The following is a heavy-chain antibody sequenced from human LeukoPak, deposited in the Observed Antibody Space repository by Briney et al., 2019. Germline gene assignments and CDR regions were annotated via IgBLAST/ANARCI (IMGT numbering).Heavy chain of an antibody. CDR1: GFTFSSYS. J-gene: IGHJ4*02. CDR2: TSSSSNTI. D-gene: IGHD6-13*01. Sequence: PGGSLRLSCAASGFTFSSYSMNWVRQAPGKGLEWVSYTSSSSNTIYYADSVKGRFTISRDNARNSLYLQMNSLRDEDTAVYYCARDRDHSNNWYIFLDYWGQGTLVTVSS. CDR3: ARDRDHSNNWYIFLDY. V-gene: IGHV3-48*02.